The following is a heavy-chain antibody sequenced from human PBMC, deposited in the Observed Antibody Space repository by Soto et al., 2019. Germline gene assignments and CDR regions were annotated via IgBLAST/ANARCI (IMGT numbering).Heavy chain of an antibody. V-gene: IGHV3-21*01. CDR1: GFTFSSYS. D-gene: IGHD2-15*01. J-gene: IGHJ6*02. Sequence: SLRLSCAASGFTFSSYSMNWVRQAPGKGLEWVSSISSSSSYIYYADSVKGRFTISRDNAKNSLYLQMNSLRAEDTAVYYCARDERGGYCSGGSCHSRPYYYYGMDVWGQGTTVTVSS. CDR2: ISSSSSYI. CDR3: ARDERGGYCSGGSCHSRPYYYYGMDV.